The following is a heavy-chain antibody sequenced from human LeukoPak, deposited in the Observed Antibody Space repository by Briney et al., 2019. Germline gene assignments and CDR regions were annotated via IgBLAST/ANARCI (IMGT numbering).Heavy chain of an antibody. CDR3: ARRWELDY. J-gene: IGHJ4*02. V-gene: IGHV3-48*02. CDR2: ISSSGNNII. CDR1: GFTFTSYS. D-gene: IGHD1-26*01. Sequence: PGGSLRLSCAASGFTFTSYSMNWVRQAPGKGLEWISYISSSGNNIIYYADSVKGRFIISRDDAKNSLYLQMNSLRDEDTALYYCARRWELDYWGQGTLVTVSS.